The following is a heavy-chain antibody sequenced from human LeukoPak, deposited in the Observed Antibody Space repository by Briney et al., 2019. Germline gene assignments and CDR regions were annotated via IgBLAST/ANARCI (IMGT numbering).Heavy chain of an antibody. CDR2: ISSSSSYI. Sequence: GGSLRLSCAASGFTFSSYSMNWVRQAPGKGLEWVSSISSSSSYIYYADSVKGRFTISRDNAKNSLYLQMNSLRAEDTAVYYCARVEGRYCSSTSCYTGRDYWGQGTLVTVSS. V-gene: IGHV3-21*01. CDR1: GFTFSSYS. D-gene: IGHD2-2*02. J-gene: IGHJ4*02. CDR3: ARVEGRYCSSTSCYTGRDY.